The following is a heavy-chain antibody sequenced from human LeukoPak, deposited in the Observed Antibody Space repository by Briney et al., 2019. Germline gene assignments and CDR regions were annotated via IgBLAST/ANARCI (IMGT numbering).Heavy chain of an antibody. CDR2: ISGNGYP. CDR3: AKRGAEVGTTVAPGDY. D-gene: IGHD1-26*01. J-gene: IGHJ4*02. V-gene: IGHV3-23*01. CDR1: GFTFSTYA. Sequence: GGSLRLSCAASGFTFSTYAMSWVRQAPGKGLEWVSAISGNGYPYYADSVKGRFTISRDNSKNTLYLQMNSLRAEDTAVYYCAKRGAEVGTTVAPGDYWGQGTLLTVSS.